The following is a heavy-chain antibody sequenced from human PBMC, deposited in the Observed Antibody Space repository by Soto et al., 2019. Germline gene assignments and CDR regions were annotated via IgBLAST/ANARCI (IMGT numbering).Heavy chain of an antibody. D-gene: IGHD3-3*01. Sequence: ASVKVSCKASGYTFTGYYMHWVRQAPGQGLEWMGWINPNSGGTNYAQKFQGRVTMTRDTSISTAYMELSRLRSDDTAVYYCARALSVLSGMYYDLWSGYSRVFDYWGQATLVPVSS. V-gene: IGHV1-2*02. CDR2: INPNSGGT. CDR1: GYTFTGYY. CDR3: ARALSVLSGMYYDLWSGYSRVFDY. J-gene: IGHJ4*02.